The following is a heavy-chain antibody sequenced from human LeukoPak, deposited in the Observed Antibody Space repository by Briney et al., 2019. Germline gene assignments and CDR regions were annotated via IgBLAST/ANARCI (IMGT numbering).Heavy chain of an antibody. CDR2: MSPNSGDT. CDR1: GYTFTSYD. J-gene: IGHJ4*02. Sequence: ASVKVSCKASGYTFTSYDSNWVRQATGQRPEWMGWMSPNSGDTGYAQKFQDRVTMTRNTSISTVYMELSSLRSDDTAVYYCARGPPNWGYDYWGPGTLVTVSS. V-gene: IGHV1-8*01. D-gene: IGHD7-27*01. CDR3: ARGPPNWGYDY.